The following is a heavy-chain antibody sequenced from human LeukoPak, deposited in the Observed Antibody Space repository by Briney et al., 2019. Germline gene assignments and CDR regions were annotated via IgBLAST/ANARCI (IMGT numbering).Heavy chain of an antibody. J-gene: IGHJ4*02. V-gene: IGHV1-18*01. Sequence: GASVKVSCKASGYIFTSYGISWVRQGPGQGLEWVGWISAYNGYTKFAPNLQDRVTMTTDTSTATAYMELRSLRLNDTAVYFCARARPGAYCGTTSCFSDYWGQGTLVTVSS. D-gene: IGHD2-2*01. CDR1: GYIFTSYG. CDR2: ISAYNGYT. CDR3: ARARPGAYCGTTSCFSDY.